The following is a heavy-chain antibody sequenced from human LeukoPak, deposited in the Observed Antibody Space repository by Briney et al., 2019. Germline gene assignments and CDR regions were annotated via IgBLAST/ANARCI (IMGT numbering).Heavy chain of an antibody. Sequence: PGGSLRLSCAASGFTFSSYSMNWVRQAPGKGLEWVSSISSSSSYIYYADSVKGRFTISRDNAKNTLYLQMNSLRAEDTAVYYCAVSSSSGSGYFDYWGQGTLVTVSS. J-gene: IGHJ4*02. D-gene: IGHD6-13*01. V-gene: IGHV3-21*01. CDR3: AVSSSSGSGYFDY. CDR1: GFTFSSYS. CDR2: ISSSSSYI.